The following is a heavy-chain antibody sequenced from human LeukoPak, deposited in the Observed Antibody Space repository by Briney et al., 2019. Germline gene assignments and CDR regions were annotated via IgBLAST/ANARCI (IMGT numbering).Heavy chain of an antibody. D-gene: IGHD3-3*01. V-gene: IGHV4-38-2*02. CDR1: GYSISSGYY. J-gene: IGHJ5*02. CDR2: IYHSGST. CDR3: AGGGNCDFWSGPRDFDP. Sequence: SETLSLTCTVSGYSISSGYYWGWIRQPPGKGLEWIGGIYHSGSTYYNPSLKSRVTISVDTSKNQFSLKLSSVTAADTAVYYCAGGGNCDFWSGPRDFDPWGQGTLVTVSS.